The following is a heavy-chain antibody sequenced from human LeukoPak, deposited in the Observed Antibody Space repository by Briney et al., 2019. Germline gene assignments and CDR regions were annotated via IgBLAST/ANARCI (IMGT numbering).Heavy chain of an antibody. Sequence: GGSLRLPCAASGFTFSNAWMSWVRQAPGKGLEWVGRIRSKTDGGTTDYAAPVKGRFTISKDDSKNTLYLQMNSLKTEDTAVYYGTTDSPYYYDGSYNAFDIWGEGTMVTVSS. CDR3: TTDSPYYYDGSYNAFDI. V-gene: IGHV3-15*01. CDR1: GFTFSNAW. D-gene: IGHD3-22*01. J-gene: IGHJ3*02. CDR2: IRSKTDGGTT.